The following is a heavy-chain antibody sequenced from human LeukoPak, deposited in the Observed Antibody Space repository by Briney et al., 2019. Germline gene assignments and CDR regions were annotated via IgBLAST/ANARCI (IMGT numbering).Heavy chain of an antibody. CDR3: VRAGDHVTYGGVDI. V-gene: IGHV6-1*01. D-gene: IGHD4-23*01. J-gene: IGHJ3*02. Sequence: SQTLSLTCAISGDSVSSNSASWNWIRQSPSRGLEWLGRTYYRSKWYNDYAVSVKSRIIINPDTSRNQFSLQLKSVNPEDTAVYYRVRAGDHVTYGGVDIWGLGTMVTVSS. CDR2: TYYRSKWYN. CDR1: GDSVSSNSAS.